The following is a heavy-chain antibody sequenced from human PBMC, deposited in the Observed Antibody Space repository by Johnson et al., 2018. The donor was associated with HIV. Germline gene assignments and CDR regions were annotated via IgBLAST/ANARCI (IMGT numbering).Heavy chain of an antibody. D-gene: IGHD5-12*01. J-gene: IGHJ3*02. CDR2: IWYDGSNK. CDR1: GFTFNSYA. Sequence: VQLVESGGGVVQPGRSLRLSCAATGFTFNSYAMHWVRQAQGKGLEWAAVIWYDGSNKYYADSVKGRFTISRDNSKNTLYLQMNSLRAEDTAVYYCARDPSPSSYRAFDIWGQGTMVTVSS. CDR3: ARDPSPSSYRAFDI. V-gene: IGHV3-30*04.